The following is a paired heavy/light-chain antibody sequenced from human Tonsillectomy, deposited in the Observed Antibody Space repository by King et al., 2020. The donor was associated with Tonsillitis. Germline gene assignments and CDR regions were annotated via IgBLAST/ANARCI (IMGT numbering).Heavy chain of an antibody. V-gene: IGHV4-39*01. CDR1: GGSISSSSYY. J-gene: IGHJ4*02. CDR2: IYYSGRT. D-gene: IGHD3-3*01. Sequence: QLQLQESGPGLVKPSETLSLTCTVSGGSISSSSYYWGWIRQPPGKGLEWIGDIYYSGRTYYNPSLKSRVTITEDTSKNQFSLKLSSVTAADTAVYYCARRREFWSNYYFGPFDYWGQGTLVTVSS. CDR3: ARRREFWSNYYFGPFDY.
Light chain of an antibody. J-gene: IGLJ1*01. CDR3: QAWDGSTQV. V-gene: IGLV3-1*01. CDR2: QDT. CDR1: NLGDKF. Sequence: SYELTQPPSVSVSPGQTASITCSGHNLGDKFACWYQQKPGQSPVLVIYQDTKRPSGIPERFSASNSGNTATLTISETQAMDEADYYCQAWDGSTQVFGTGTKVTVL.